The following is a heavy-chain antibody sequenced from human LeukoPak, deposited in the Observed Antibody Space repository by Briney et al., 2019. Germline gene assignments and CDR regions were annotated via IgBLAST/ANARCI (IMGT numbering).Heavy chain of an antibody. CDR2: IYSGGST. V-gene: IGHV3-53*01. Sequence: QFGGSLRLSCAASGFTVSSNYMSWVRQAPGKGLEWVSIIYSGGSTFYADSVKGRFTISRDNSKNTLYLQMNSLRAEDTAVYYCARGGSYLSAFDIWGQGTMVTVSS. J-gene: IGHJ3*02. CDR1: GFTVSSNY. CDR3: ARGGSYLSAFDI. D-gene: IGHD1-26*01.